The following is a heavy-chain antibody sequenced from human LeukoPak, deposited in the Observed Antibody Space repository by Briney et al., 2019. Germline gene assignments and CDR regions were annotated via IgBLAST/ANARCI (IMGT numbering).Heavy chain of an antibody. Sequence: GGSLRLSCVGSGFAFHNYAMRWVRRRPGKGLEWVSAINGNSETKAYADSVEGRFTISRHRARNSLYLHMDSLRTEDMDLYYCAKDTGGNGAYFYAMDVWGQGTSVTVSS. CDR3: AKDTGGNGAYFYAMDV. V-gene: IGHV3-9*03. J-gene: IGHJ6*02. D-gene: IGHD4-23*01. CDR2: INGNSETK. CDR1: GFAFHNYA.